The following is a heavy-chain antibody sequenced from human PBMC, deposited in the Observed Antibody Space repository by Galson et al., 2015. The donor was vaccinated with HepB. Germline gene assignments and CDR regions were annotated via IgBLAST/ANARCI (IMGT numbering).Heavy chain of an antibody. J-gene: IGHJ6*03. CDR3: TRDRDIVVVPAAPRYYYMDV. CDR2: IRSKAYGGTT. CDR1: GFTFGDYA. V-gene: IGHV3-49*03. Sequence: SLRLSCAASGFTFGDYAMSWFRQAPGKGLEWVGFIRSKAYGGTTEYAASVKGRFTISRDDSKSIAYLQMNSLKTEDTAVYYCTRDRDIVVVPAAPRYYYMDVWGKGTTVTVSS. D-gene: IGHD2-2*01.